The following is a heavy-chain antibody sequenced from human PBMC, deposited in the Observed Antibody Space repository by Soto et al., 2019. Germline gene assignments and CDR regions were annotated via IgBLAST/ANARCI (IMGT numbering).Heavy chain of an antibody. Sequence: GESLKISCKGSGYSFTSYWIGWVRQMPGKGLEWMGIIYPGDSDTRYSPSFQGQVTISADKSISTAYLQWSSLKASDTAMYYCARCSYSGYDLRPYYYYMDVLGKGTTVTV. CDR3: ARCSYSGYDLRPYYYYMDV. J-gene: IGHJ6*03. D-gene: IGHD5-12*01. CDR2: IYPGDSDT. V-gene: IGHV5-51*01. CDR1: GYSFTSYW.